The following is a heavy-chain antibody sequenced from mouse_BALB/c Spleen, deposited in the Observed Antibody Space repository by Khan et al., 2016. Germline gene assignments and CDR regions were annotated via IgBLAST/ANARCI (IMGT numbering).Heavy chain of an antibody. V-gene: IGHV9-3-1*01. CDR1: GYTFTNYG. D-gene: IGHD2-13*01. CDR3: AIGGDYGGFAS. J-gene: IGHJ3*01. CDR2: INTYTGES. Sequence: QIQLVQSGPELKKPGETVKISCKASGYTFTNYGMNWVKQAPGKGLKWMGWINTYTGESTYADDFKGRFAFSLQTSASTAYLQINNLTNEDTAAYFCAIGGDYGGFASWGQGTLVTVSA.